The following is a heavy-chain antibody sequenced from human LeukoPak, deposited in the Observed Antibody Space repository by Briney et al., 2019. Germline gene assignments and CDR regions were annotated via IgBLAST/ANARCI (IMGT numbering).Heavy chain of an antibody. CDR1: GFTFDDYS. CDR2: ISWNSGSI. D-gene: IGHD1-26*01. J-gene: IGHJ3*02. CDR3: AKATSGSYYAYNAFDI. Sequence: GGSLRLSCAASGFTFDDYSMHWVRQAPGKGLEWVSGISWNSGSIGYADSVKGRFTISRDNAKNSLYLQMNSLRAEDTALYYCAKATSGSYYAYNAFDIWGQGTMVTVSS. V-gene: IGHV3-9*01.